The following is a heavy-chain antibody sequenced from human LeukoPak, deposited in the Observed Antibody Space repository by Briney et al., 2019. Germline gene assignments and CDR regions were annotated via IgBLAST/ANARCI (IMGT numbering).Heavy chain of an antibody. CDR2: IYYSGST. Sequence: SETLSLTCTVSGGSISSSSYYWGWIRQPPGKGLEWIGSIYYSGSTYYNPSLKSRVTISVDTSKNQFSLKLSSVTAADTAVYYCARVVVVVVHDAFDIWGQGTMVTVSS. J-gene: IGHJ3*02. V-gene: IGHV4-39*07. D-gene: IGHD3-22*01. CDR1: GGSISSSSYY. CDR3: ARVVVVVVHDAFDI.